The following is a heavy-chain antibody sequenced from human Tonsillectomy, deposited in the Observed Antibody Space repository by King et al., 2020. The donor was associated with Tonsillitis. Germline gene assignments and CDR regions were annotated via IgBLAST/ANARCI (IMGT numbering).Heavy chain of an antibody. CDR2: ISGSGGSGSGGST. CDR3: ANVGQWLEDYYYYGVDV. CDR1: GFTFSSYA. J-gene: IGHJ6*02. V-gene: IGHV3-23*04. Sequence: VQLVESGGGLVQPGGSLRLSCAASGFTFSSYAMSWVRQAPGKGLEWVSAISGSGGSGSGGSTYYADSVKGRFTISRDNSKNTLYLQMNSLRAEDTAVYYCANVGQWLEDYYYYGVDVWGQGTTVTVSS. D-gene: IGHD6-19*01.